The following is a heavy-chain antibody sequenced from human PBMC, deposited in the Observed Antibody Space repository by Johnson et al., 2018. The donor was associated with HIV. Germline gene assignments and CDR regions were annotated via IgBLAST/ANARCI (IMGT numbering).Heavy chain of an antibody. Sequence: VQLVESGGGLVQPGGSLRLSCAASGFTFSSYAVHWVRQAPGKGLEWVAVRLYDGSNKYYADSGKGRLTISRDNSKNTLFLKMNSLRAEDTAVYYCATGSSGIGAFDIWGQGTMVTVSS. CDR3: ATGSSGIGAFDI. V-gene: IGHV3-30*14. D-gene: IGHD1-26*01. CDR2: RLYDGSNK. J-gene: IGHJ3*02. CDR1: GFTFSSYA.